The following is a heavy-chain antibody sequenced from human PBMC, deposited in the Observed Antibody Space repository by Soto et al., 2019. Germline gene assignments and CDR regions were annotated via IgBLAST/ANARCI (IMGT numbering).Heavy chain of an antibody. CDR2: ISSSSSTI. J-gene: IGHJ4*02. V-gene: IGHV3-48*01. CDR3: AREGQWLEPYYFDY. Sequence: GGSLRLSCAASGFTFSSYSMNWVRQAPGKGLEWVSYISSSSSTIYYADSVKGRFTISRDNAKNSLYLQMNSLRAEDTAVYYCAREGQWLEPYYFDYWGQGTLVTVSS. D-gene: IGHD6-19*01. CDR1: GFTFSSYS.